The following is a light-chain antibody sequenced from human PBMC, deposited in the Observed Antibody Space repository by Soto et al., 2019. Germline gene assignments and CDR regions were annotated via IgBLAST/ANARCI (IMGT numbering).Light chain of an antibody. CDR1: SSNIGAGYD. CDR2: ANT. J-gene: IGLJ2*01. V-gene: IGLV1-40*01. Sequence: QSVLTQPPSVSGAPGQRVTISCTGSSSNIGAGYDVQWYQQLPGTAPKLLIYANTNRSSGVPDRFSVSKSGTSGSLAITGLRAEDEAEYYCQSYDNGLRVVFGGGTKLTVL. CDR3: QSYDNGLRVV.